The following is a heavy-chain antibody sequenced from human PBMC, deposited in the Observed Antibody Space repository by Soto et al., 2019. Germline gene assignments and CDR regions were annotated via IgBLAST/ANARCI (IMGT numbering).Heavy chain of an antibody. J-gene: IGHJ4*02. Sequence: QITLNESGPTQVKPRQTLTLTCTFSGFSLTTSGVGVGWIRQSPGKAPEWLALIYWDDDKRYSPSLKSRLTITKDTSKNQVVMTMADLDPADTATYYCANRVLRMVFGLVTTTAIYFDFWGQGTPVAVSS. CDR3: ANRVLRMVFGLVTTTAIYFDF. V-gene: IGHV2-5*02. D-gene: IGHD3-3*01. CDR2: IYWDDDK. CDR1: GFSLTTSGVG.